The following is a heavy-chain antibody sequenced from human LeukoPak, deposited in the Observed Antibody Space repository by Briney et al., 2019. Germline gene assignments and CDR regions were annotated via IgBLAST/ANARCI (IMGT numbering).Heavy chain of an antibody. CDR1: GFTFSNYD. V-gene: IGHV3-23*01. D-gene: IGHD5-12*01. CDR3: AKDRYSGYDCVDY. CDR2: ISGRGGNT. Sequence: GGTLGLSCAASGFTFSNYDMNWIRQAPGKGLEWVSGISGRGGNTNYADSVKGRFTISRDNSKNTLYLQMNSLRAEDTAVYYCAKDRYSGYDCVDYWGQGTLVTVSS. J-gene: IGHJ4*02.